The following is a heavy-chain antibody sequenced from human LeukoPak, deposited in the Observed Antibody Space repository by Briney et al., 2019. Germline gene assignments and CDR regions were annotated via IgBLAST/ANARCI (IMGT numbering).Heavy chain of an antibody. Sequence: GGSLRLSCAASGFMFSSNWMSWLRQAPGKGLEWVANIKEDGSEDYYADSVKGRFAISKDNAKNSLYLQMNSLRAEDTAMYYCARDADGYEDWGQGTLVTVSS. CDR2: IKEDGSED. D-gene: IGHD5-18*01. CDR3: ARDADGYED. J-gene: IGHJ4*02. CDR1: GFMFSSNW. V-gene: IGHV3-7*01.